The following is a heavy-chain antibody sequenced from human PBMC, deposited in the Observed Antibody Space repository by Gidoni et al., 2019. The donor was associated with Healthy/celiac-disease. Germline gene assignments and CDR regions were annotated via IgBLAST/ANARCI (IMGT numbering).Heavy chain of an antibody. V-gene: IGHV3-30-3*01. CDR3: ARDLHWGTAGGGYFQH. CDR1: GFTVLSIA. J-gene: IGHJ1*01. Sequence: VQLVESGGGVVQPERYQRLSCAAAGFTVLSIAMHWVRQAPGNGLELVAVISHDGSNKYYADSVNGRFTISRDNSKYTLYLQMNSLSAEDTAVSYCARDLHWGTAGGGYFQHWCQGTLVTVSS. CDR2: ISHDGSNK. D-gene: IGHD7-27*01.